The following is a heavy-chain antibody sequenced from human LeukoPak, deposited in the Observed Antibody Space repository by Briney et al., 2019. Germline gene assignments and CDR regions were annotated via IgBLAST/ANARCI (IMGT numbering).Heavy chain of an antibody. J-gene: IGHJ4*02. CDR3: ASSIIPAVVRDY. D-gene: IGHD2-2*01. CDR1: GFTFSSYQ. V-gene: IGHV3-48*03. CDR2: ISSSGSSN. Sequence: PGGSLRLSCAASGFTFSSYQMNWVRQAPGKGLEWVPYISSSGSSNYYADSVKGRFTISRDNAKNSLFLQMNSLRAEDTAVYYCASSIIPAVVRDYWGQGTLVTVSS.